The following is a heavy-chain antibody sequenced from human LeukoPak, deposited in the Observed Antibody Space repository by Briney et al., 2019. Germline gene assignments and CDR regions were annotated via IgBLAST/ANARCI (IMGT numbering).Heavy chain of an antibody. CDR2: INHSGST. J-gene: IGHJ4*02. CDR1: GGSFSGYY. D-gene: IGHD4-23*01. V-gene: IGHV4-34*01. Sequence: SETLSLTCAVYGGSFSGYYWSWIRQPPGKGLEWIGEINHSGSTNYNPSLKSRVTISVDTSKNQFSLKLSSVTAADTAVYYCAGVRSTVGWRSFDYWGQGTLVTVSS. CDR3: AGVRSTVGWRSFDY.